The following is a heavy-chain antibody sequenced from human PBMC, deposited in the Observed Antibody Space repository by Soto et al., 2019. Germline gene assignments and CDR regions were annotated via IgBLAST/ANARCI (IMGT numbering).Heavy chain of an antibody. V-gene: IGHV1-3*01. D-gene: IGHD2-15*01. J-gene: IGHJ6*02. Sequence: ASVKVSCKASGYTFYSYALHWVRRAPGQRPECMGWINVGNGDTKYSQAFQGRVTITRDTSASTAYMELSSLVSEDTAVYYCARGDILTSFYYGLDVWGQGTTVTVSS. CDR2: INVGNGDT. CDR3: ARGDILTSFYYGLDV. CDR1: GYTFYSYA.